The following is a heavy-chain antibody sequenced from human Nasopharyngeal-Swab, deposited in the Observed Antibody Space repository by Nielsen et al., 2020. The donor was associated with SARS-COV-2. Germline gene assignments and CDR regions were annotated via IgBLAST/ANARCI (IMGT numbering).Heavy chain of an antibody. CDR3: ARIRTGAYFDY. Sequence: GESLKISCAASGFTFSSYAMSWVRQAPGKGLVWVSTISGSDGSAYYADSVKGRFTISRDNSRHTLCLQMNSLRAEDTAVYYCARIRTGAYFDYWGQGTLVTVSS. V-gene: IGHV3-23*01. D-gene: IGHD1-14*01. CDR1: GFTFSSYA. CDR2: ISGSDGSA. J-gene: IGHJ4*02.